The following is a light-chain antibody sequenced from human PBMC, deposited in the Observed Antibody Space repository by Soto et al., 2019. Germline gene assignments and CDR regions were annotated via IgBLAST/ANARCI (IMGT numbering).Light chain of an antibody. CDR1: SSDVGKYDR. CDR2: EVT. Sequence: QSVLTQPPSVSGSPGQSVTISCTGTSSDVGKYDRVSWYQQPPGTAPRLIMYEVTNRPSRVPARFSGSKSGNTASLTISGLQAEDEADYFCSSYTTASRYVFGAGTKVTVL. V-gene: IGLV2-18*02. J-gene: IGLJ1*01. CDR3: SSYTTASRYV.